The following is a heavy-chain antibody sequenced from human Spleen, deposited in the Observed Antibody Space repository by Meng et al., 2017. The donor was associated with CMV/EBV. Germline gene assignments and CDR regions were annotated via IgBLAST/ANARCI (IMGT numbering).Heavy chain of an antibody. Sequence: KVSCKGSGYSFANYWIGWVRQMPGRGLEWMGIIYPGDSDTRYSPPFEGQVTISADKSTSTAYLQWNSLKASDTAIYYCAGGGSSKDAFDIWGQGTMVTVSS. J-gene: IGHJ3*02. V-gene: IGHV5-51*01. D-gene: IGHD3-10*01. CDR3: AGGGSSKDAFDI. CDR2: IYPGDSDT. CDR1: GYSFANYW.